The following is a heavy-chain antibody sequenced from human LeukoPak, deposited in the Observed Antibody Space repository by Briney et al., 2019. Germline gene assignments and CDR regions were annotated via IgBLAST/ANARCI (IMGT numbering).Heavy chain of an antibody. CDR2: ISGSGGST. CDR3: AKWGLVTGTTRDY. Sequence: GGSLRLSCAASGFTFSSYAMSWVRQAPRKGLEWVSAISGSGGSTYYADSVKGRFTISRDNSKNTLYLQMNSLRAEDTAVYYCAKWGLVTGTTRDYWGQGTLVTVSS. J-gene: IGHJ4*02. D-gene: IGHD1-20*01. CDR1: GFTFSSYA. V-gene: IGHV3-23*01.